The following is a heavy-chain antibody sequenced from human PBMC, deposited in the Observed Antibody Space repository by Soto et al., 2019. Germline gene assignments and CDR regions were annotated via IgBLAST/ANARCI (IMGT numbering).Heavy chain of an antibody. D-gene: IGHD1-1*01. J-gene: IGHJ6*03. CDR2: ITDSETT. CDR1: GFTFSSYA. V-gene: IGHV3-23*01. CDR3: AKAGGISYYYYMDV. Sequence: GGSLRLSCAASGFTFSSYAMSWVRQAPGKGLEWVSTITDSETTYYADSVKGRFTVSRDNSGNTLYLQVKSLRAEDSAAYFCAKAGGISYYYYMDVWGKGTTVTVSS.